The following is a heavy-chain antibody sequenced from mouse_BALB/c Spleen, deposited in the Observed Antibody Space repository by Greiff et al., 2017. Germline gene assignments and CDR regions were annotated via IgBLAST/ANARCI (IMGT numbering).Heavy chain of an antibody. J-gene: IGHJ3*01. CDR2: ISSGGSYT. CDR3: ARDDGYYAWFAY. V-gene: IGHV5-9-4*01. CDR1: GFTFSSYA. Sequence: EVKVVESGGGLVKPGGSLKLSCAASGFTFSSYAMSWVRQSPEKRLEWVAEISSGGSYTYYPDTVTGRFTISRDNAKNTLYLEMSSLRSEDTAMYYCARDDGYYAWFAYWGQGTLVTVSA. D-gene: IGHD2-3*01.